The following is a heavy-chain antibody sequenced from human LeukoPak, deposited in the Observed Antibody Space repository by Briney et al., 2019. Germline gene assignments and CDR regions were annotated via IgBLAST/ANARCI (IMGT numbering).Heavy chain of an antibody. J-gene: IGHJ4*02. CDR3: ARAYSSSSLDY. Sequence: SETLSLTCTVSGGSISSSSYYWGWIRQPPGKGLEWIGNVYYSGSTYYNPSLKSRVTMSVDTSKNQFSLRLTSVTAADTAVYYCARAYSSSSLDYWGQGTLVTVSS. CDR1: GGSISSSSYY. CDR2: VYYSGST. V-gene: IGHV4-39*07. D-gene: IGHD6-6*01.